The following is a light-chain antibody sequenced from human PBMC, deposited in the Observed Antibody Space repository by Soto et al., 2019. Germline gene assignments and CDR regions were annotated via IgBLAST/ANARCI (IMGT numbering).Light chain of an antibody. Sequence: QSVLTQPASVSGSPGQSITISCTGTRSDIGSYNSIAWYQQHPGKAPRVMIFVVTKRPSGISNRFSGSKSGFTASLTISGLQAEDEADYFCFSYAGSSTWVFGGGTKLTVL. CDR1: RSDIGSYNS. V-gene: IGLV2-23*02. J-gene: IGLJ3*02. CDR3: FSYAGSSTWV. CDR2: VVT.